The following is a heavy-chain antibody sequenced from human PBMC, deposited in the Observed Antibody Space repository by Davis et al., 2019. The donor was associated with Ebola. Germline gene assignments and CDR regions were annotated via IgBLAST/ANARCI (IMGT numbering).Heavy chain of an antibody. CDR3: ARDPARVTIFGPYMDV. Sequence: GGSLRLSCAASGFTFSSYSMNWVRQAPGKGLEWVANIKQDGSEKYYVDSVKGRFTISRDNAKNSLYLQMNSLRAEDTAVYYCARDPARVTIFGPYMDVWGQGTTVTVSS. CDR2: IKQDGSEK. D-gene: IGHD3-3*01. V-gene: IGHV3-7*01. J-gene: IGHJ6*02. CDR1: GFTFSSYS.